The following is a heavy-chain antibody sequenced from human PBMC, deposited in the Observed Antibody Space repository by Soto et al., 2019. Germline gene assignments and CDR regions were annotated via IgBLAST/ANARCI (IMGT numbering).Heavy chain of an antibody. J-gene: IGHJ4*02. CDR2: IWNDGIGK. CDR3: ARDDDNDANALDY. V-gene: IGHV3-33*01. Sequence: VQLVESGGGMVQPGTSLRLSCAASGFTFSKYGMHWVRQAPGKGLEWVALIWNDGIGKVYVDSVKGRFTISRDNSKNTLDLQMNNLRDEDTAVYYCARDDDNDANALDYWGPGTLVTVSS. CDR1: GFTFSKYG.